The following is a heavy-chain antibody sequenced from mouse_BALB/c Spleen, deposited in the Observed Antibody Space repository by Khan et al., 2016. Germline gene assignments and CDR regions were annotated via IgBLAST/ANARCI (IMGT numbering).Heavy chain of an antibody. CDR2: IRNKANGYTI. J-gene: IGHJ4*01. V-gene: IGHV7-3*02. CDR1: GFTFTDYY. Sequence: EVELVESGGGLVQPGGSLRLSCATSGFTFTDYYMSWVRQPPGTALEWLGFIRNKANGYTIEYSASVKGRFTISRDNSQSILYLQMNTLRAEDSATYYCARLMHYYAMDYWGQGTSVTVSS. CDR3: ARLMHYYAMDY.